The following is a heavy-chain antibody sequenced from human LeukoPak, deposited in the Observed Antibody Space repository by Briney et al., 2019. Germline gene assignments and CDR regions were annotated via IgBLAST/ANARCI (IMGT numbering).Heavy chain of an antibody. CDR2: IYHSGST. V-gene: IGHV4-4*02. CDR3: ARDAYYYGSGSYRQDY. Sequence: SETLSLTCDVSGGSISSSNWWSWVRQPPGKGLEWIGEIYHSGSTNYNPSLKSRVTISVDKSKNQFSLNLSSVTAADTAVYYCARDAYYYGSGSYRQDYWGQGILVTVSS. CDR1: GGSISSSNW. D-gene: IGHD3-10*01. J-gene: IGHJ4*02.